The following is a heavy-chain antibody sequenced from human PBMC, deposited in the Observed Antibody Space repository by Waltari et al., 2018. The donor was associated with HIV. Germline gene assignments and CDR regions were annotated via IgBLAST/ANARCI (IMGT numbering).Heavy chain of an antibody. D-gene: IGHD2-15*01. CDR3: AREIVEMATNEDYFDY. J-gene: IGHJ4*02. V-gene: IGHV3-7*01. CDR1: GFTFSSYW. CDR2: IKQDGSEK. Sequence: EVQLVESGGGLVQPGGSLRLSCAASGFTFSSYWMSWVRQAPGKGLEWVANIKQDGSEKYYVDSVKGRFTISRDNAKNSLYLQMNSLRAEDTAVYYCAREIVEMATNEDYFDYWGQGTLVTVSS.